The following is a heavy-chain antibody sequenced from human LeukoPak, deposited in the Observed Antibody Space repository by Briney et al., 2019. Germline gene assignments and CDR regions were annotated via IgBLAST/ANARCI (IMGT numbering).Heavy chain of an antibody. D-gene: IGHD2-2*01. CDR2: IGISGGRT. CDR1: GFTLSSYA. J-gene: IGHJ4*02. CDR3: AKQTSATCYSHIDY. V-gene: IGHV3-23*01. Sequence: PGASLRLSCAASGFTLSSYAMSWVRQAPGKGLEWVSDIGISGGRTYYAKSVEGRFTISRDDSKDTLYLHMDSLRAEDTAVYYCAKQTSATCYSHIDYWGQGTLVTVSS.